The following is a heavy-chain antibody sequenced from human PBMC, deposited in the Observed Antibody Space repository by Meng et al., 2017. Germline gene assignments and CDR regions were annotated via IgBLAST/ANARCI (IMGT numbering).Heavy chain of an antibody. CDR1: GYTFTSNG. Sequence: QVQQVHSGAAGKEPGASVEVSCKASGYTFTSNGISWVRQAPGQGLEWMGWISAYNCNTNYAQKLQGRVTMTTDTSTSTAYMELRSLRSDDTAVYYCARDLKRDHHLGEGGYWGQGTLVTVSS. CDR3: ARDLKRDHHLGEGGY. J-gene: IGHJ4*02. V-gene: IGHV1-18*01. CDR2: ISAYNCNT. D-gene: IGHD3-16*01.